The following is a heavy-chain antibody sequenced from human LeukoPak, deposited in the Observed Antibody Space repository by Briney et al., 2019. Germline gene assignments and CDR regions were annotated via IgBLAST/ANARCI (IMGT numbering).Heavy chain of an antibody. D-gene: IGHD6-6*01. J-gene: IGHJ6*03. Sequence: KPSETLSLTCSVSGGSISSGSYYWSWIRQPAGKGLEWIGRIYTSGSTNYNPSLKSRVTISVDRSKNQFSLKLTSVTAADTAVYFCARDSHYSSSSNYYYYMDVWGKGTTVTVS. CDR2: IYTSGST. CDR1: GGSISSGSYY. CDR3: ARDSHYSSSSNYYYYMDV. V-gene: IGHV4-61*02.